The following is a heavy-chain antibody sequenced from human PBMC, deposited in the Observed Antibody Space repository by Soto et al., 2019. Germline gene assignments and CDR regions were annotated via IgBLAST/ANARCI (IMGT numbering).Heavy chain of an antibody. Sequence: LRLSCAASGFSFTTYAMHWVRQAPGKGLEWVAVISDDGSIKYYADSVKGRFTISRDNSKNTFYLQMNSLRGDDTALYYCARAIETAMDPCDYWGQGALVTLSS. D-gene: IGHD5-18*01. CDR3: ARAIETAMDPCDY. V-gene: IGHV3-30-3*01. CDR2: ISDDGSIK. J-gene: IGHJ4*02. CDR1: GFSFTTYA.